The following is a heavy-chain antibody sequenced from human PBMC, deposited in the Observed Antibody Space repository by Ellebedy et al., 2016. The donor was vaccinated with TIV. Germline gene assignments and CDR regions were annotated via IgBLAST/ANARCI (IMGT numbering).Heavy chain of an antibody. D-gene: IGHD2-15*01. Sequence: GGSLRLXXAASGFTFPAYWMHWVRQAPGKGLLWVSRLNSDGTDTSYADSVKGRFTISRDNAKNTLYLQMNSLRAEDTAVYYCARGIPAMVADGEAFDIWGQGALVTVSS. CDR1: GFTFPAYW. J-gene: IGHJ3*02. CDR2: LNSDGTDT. CDR3: ARGIPAMVADGEAFDI. V-gene: IGHV3-74*01.